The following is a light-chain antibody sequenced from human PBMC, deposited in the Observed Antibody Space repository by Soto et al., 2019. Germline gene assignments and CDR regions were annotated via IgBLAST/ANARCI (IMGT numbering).Light chain of an antibody. CDR1: SSDVGGYNY. Sequence: QSVLTQPPSASGSPGQSVTISCTGTSSDVGGYNYVSWYQQHPGKAPKLMIYEVSKRPSGVPDRFTGSKSSNTASLTAPGLQAGEEAAYYCRSYAGSNNKGVFGTGTKVTDL. CDR2: EVS. V-gene: IGLV2-8*01. CDR3: RSYAGSNNKGV. J-gene: IGLJ1*01.